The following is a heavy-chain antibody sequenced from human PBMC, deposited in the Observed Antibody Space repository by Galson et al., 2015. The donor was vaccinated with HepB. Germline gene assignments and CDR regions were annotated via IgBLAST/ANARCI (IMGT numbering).Heavy chain of an antibody. D-gene: IGHD4-17*01. CDR1: GYRFTGYG. V-gene: IGHV1-18*01. CDR2: ISTYNGNT. Sequence: SVKVSCKASGYRFTGYGISWVRQAPGQGLEWMGWISTYNGNTKYAQKIQGRVTMTTDTSTSTAYMELRSLRSDDTAVYYCARDFTLTTGDWFDPWGQGTLVTVSS. CDR3: ARDFTLTTGDWFDP. J-gene: IGHJ5*02.